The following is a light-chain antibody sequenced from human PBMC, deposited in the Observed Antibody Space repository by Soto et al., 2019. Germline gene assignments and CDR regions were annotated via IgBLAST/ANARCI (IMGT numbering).Light chain of an antibody. CDR2: GAS. V-gene: IGKV3-15*01. CDR3: QQYNNWPWT. Sequence: EIVMTQSPATLSVSPGERAIFCCRASQSVSSDLAWYQQKPGQAPRLLIYGASTRATGIPARFSGSGSGTEFTLTISSLQSEDFAVYYCQQYNNWPWTFGQGTKVDIK. J-gene: IGKJ1*01. CDR1: QSVSSD.